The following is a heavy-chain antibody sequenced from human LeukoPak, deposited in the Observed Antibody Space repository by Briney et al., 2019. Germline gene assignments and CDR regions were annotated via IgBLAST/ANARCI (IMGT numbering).Heavy chain of an antibody. CDR2: INPGDSDT. Sequence: PGASLKISCKGSGSRFTNYWVGWVRPMPGKGLEWMGIINPGDSDTRYSPSFQGQVTISADKSISTAYLQWSSLKASDTAMYYCARLAGSSWSDFDYWGQGTLVTVSS. V-gene: IGHV5-51*01. CDR1: GSRFTNYW. CDR3: ARLAGSSWSDFDY. D-gene: IGHD6-13*01. J-gene: IGHJ4*02.